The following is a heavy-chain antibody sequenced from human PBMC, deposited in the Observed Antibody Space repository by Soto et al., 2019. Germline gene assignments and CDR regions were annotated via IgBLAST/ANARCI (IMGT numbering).Heavy chain of an antibody. Sequence: PSETLSLTGAVYGGSFSSYSGSWIRQPPGKGLEWIGEINHSGSTNYNPSLKSRVTISVDTSKNQFSLKLSSVTAADTAVYYCARRGNIGSGSYYYYYYGMDVWGQGTTVT. CDR1: GGSFSSYS. CDR2: INHSGST. J-gene: IGHJ6*02. D-gene: IGHD3-10*01. CDR3: ARRGNIGSGSYYYYYYGMDV. V-gene: IGHV4-34*01.